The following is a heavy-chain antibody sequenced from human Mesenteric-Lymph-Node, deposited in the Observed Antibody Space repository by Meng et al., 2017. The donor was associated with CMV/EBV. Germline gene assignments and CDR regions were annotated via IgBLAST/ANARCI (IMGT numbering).Heavy chain of an antibody. D-gene: IGHD6-19*01. V-gene: IGHV3-30*02. CDR1: GFSFSDYG. Sequence: GSLRLSCAASGFSFSDYGIHWVRQAPGKGLEWVAFMRHDDKSEYYADAVRGRFTISRDNSKNTLYLQMNSLRVEDTAVYYCAKDLIGAVSGNFYYYYGMDLWGQGTTVTVSS. CDR2: MRHDDKSE. J-gene: IGHJ6*01. CDR3: AKDLIGAVSGNFYYYYGMDL.